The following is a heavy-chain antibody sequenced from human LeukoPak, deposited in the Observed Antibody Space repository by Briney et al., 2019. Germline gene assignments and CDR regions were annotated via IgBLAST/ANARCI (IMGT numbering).Heavy chain of an antibody. CDR1: GGSISSYY. Sequence: SETLSLTCTVSGGSISSYYWNWIRQPPGKGLEWIGYIYYSGSTNYNPSFKSRVTISVDTSKNQFSLKLSSVTGADTAVYYCARGGWYPESFQHWGQGALVTVSS. CDR2: IYYSGST. CDR3: ARGGWYPESFQH. V-gene: IGHV4-59*01. D-gene: IGHD6-19*01. J-gene: IGHJ1*01.